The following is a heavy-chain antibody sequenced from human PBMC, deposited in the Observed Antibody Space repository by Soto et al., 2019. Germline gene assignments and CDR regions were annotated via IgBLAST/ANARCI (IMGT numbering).Heavy chain of an antibody. D-gene: IGHD3-16*02. V-gene: IGHV5-51*01. CDR1: GYSFTSYW. CDR2: IYPGDSDT. J-gene: IGHJ6*02. Sequence: GESLKISGKGSGYSFTSYWIGWVRQMPGKGLEWMGIIYPGDSDTRYSPPFQGQVTISADKSISTAYLQWSSLKASDTAMYYCARNPIMITFGGVIVNSGMDVWGRGTTVTVSS. CDR3: ARNPIMITFGGVIVNSGMDV.